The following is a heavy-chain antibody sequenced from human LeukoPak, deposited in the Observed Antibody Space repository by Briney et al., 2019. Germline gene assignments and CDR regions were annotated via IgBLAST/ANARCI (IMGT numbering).Heavy chain of an antibody. D-gene: IGHD1-26*01. Sequence: SETLSLTCTVSGGSISSYYWSWIRQPAGKGLEWIGRIYTNGSTNYNPSLKSRVTMSVDTSKNQFSLKLSSVTAADTAVYYCARGKREHNWFDPWGQGTLVTVSS. V-gene: IGHV4-4*07. J-gene: IGHJ5*02. CDR1: GGSISSYY. CDR3: ARGKREHNWFDP. CDR2: IYTNGST.